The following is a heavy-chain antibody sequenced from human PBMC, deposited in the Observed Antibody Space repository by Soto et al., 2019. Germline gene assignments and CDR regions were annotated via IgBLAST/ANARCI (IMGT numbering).Heavy chain of an antibody. Sequence: ASVKVSCKASGYTFTSYAMHWVRQAPGQRLEWMGWINAGNGNTKYSQKFQGRVTITRDTSASTAYMELSSLRSEDTAVYYCAVFKGTHYYYGMDVWGQGTTVTSP. CDR1: GYTFTSYA. J-gene: IGHJ6*02. CDR2: INAGNGNT. CDR3: AVFKGTHYYYGMDV. V-gene: IGHV1-3*01.